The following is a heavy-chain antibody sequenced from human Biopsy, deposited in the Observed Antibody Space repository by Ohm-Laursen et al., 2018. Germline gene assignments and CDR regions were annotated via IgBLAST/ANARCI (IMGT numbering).Heavy chain of an antibody. CDR1: GYTLTELS. D-gene: IGHD1-1*01. J-gene: IGHJ4*02. V-gene: IGHV1-24*01. CDR3: TADINVWNVNY. Sequence: SSVKVSCKVSGYTLTELSMHWVRQAPGKGLEWMGGFAPENGKTVYAQNFQARVSVTEDTSTDTAYMELRSLRSEDTAVYYCTADINVWNVNYWGQGTQVTVSS. CDR2: FAPENGKT.